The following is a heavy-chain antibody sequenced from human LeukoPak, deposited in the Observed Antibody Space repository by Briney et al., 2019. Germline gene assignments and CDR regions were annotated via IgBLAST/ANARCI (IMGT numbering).Heavy chain of an antibody. V-gene: IGHV2-5*02. CDR1: GFSLSTNGVG. D-gene: IGHD6-13*01. CDR2: IYWDDDK. J-gene: IGHJ4*02. Sequence: SGPTLLKPTQTLTLTCTFSGFSLSTNGVGGGWIRQPPGEALEWLTLIYWDDDKRYNPSLKSRLTVTKDVSKNQVVLTLTNMDPVDTATYYCAHRLTGYNSNWYHGYFDYWGQGTLVTVSS. CDR3: AHRLTGYNSNWYHGYFDY.